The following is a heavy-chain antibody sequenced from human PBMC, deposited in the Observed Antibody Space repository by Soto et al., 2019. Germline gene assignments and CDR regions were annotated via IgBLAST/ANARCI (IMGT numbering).Heavy chain of an antibody. CDR1: GYSFTSYW. V-gene: IGHV5-51*01. J-gene: IGHJ2*01. CDR2: IYPGDSDT. Sequence: GESLKISCKGSGYSFTSYWIGWVRQMPGKGLEWMGIIYPGDSDTRYSPSFQGQVTISADKSISTAYLQWSSLKASDTAMYDCARHGGPTNDYSNYWYFDLWGRGTLVTVSS. CDR3: ARHGGPTNDYSNYWYFDL. D-gene: IGHD4-4*01.